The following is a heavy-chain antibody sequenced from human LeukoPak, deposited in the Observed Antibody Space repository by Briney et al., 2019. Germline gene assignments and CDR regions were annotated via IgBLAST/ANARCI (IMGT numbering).Heavy chain of an antibody. CDR2: IYYIGST. Sequence: SETLSLTCTVSGGSISSGGYFWNWVRQHPGKGLEWIGYIYYIGSTYSNPSLASRVTISADMSKNQFSLNLRSVTAADTAVYYCARNGVSSFDYWGQGTLVTVSS. J-gene: IGHJ4*02. V-gene: IGHV4-31*03. CDR1: GGSISSGGYF. CDR3: ARNGVSSFDY. D-gene: IGHD2-8*01.